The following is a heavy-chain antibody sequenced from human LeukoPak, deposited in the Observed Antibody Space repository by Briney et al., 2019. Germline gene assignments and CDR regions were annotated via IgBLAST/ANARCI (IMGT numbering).Heavy chain of an antibody. D-gene: IGHD6-13*01. V-gene: IGHV4-59*01. J-gene: IGHJ4*02. Sequence: SETLSLTCTVSGGSISSYYWSWIRQPPGKGLDCIGYIYYSGTTNYNPSLKSRVTISLDTSKNQFSLKLTSVTAADTAVYYCARGSDSGSWYLWGQGTLVTVSS. CDR1: GGSISSYY. CDR2: IYYSGTT. CDR3: ARGSDSGSWYL.